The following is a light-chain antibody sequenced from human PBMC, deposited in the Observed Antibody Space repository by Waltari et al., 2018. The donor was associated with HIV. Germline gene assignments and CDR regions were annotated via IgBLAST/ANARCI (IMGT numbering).Light chain of an antibody. CDR2: GNS. CDR3: QSYDSSLSGWV. V-gene: IGLV1-40*01. CDR1: AGYD. Sequence: AGYDIHWYLHLPGTAPKLLIYGNSTRPSGVPDRFSGSKSGTSASLAITGLQAEDEADYYCQSYDSSLSGWVFGGGTKLTVL. J-gene: IGLJ3*02.